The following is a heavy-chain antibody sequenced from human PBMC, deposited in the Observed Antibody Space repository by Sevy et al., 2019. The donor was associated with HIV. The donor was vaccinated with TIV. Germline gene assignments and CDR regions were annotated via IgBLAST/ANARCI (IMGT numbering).Heavy chain of an antibody. CDR1: GGSISISSYY. Sequence: SETLSLTCTVSGGSISISSYYWGWIRQPPGKGLEWIGSIYYSGSTYYNPSLKSRVTISVDTSKNQFSLKLSSVTAADTAVYYCASLHLGYCSGGSCYHFDYWGQGTLVTVSS. CDR3: ASLHLGYCSGGSCYHFDY. V-gene: IGHV4-39*01. D-gene: IGHD2-15*01. CDR2: IYYSGST. J-gene: IGHJ4*02.